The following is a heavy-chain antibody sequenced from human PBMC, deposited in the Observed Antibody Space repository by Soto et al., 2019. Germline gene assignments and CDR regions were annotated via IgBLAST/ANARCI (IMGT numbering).Heavy chain of an antibody. CDR2: ISWNSGSI. D-gene: IGHD6-19*01. CDR3: AKDIKAVAGGADY. J-gene: IGHJ4*02. Sequence: GGSLRLSCAASGFTFDDYAMHWVRQAPGKGLEWVSGISWNSGSIGYADSVKGRFTISRDNAKNSLYLQMNSLRAEDTALYYCAKDIKAVAGGADYWGQGTLVTVSS. CDR1: GFTFDDYA. V-gene: IGHV3-9*01.